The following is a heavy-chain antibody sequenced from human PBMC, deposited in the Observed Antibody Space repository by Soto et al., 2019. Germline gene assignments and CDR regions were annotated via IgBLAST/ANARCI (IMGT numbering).Heavy chain of an antibody. CDR2: IWYDGSNK. Sequence: QVQLVESGGGVVQPGRSLRLSCAASGFTFSSYGMHWVRQAPGKGLEWVAVIWYDGSNKYYADSVKGRFTISRDNSKNTLYLQMNSLRAEDTAVYDCAVSSSWGGMDVWGQGTTVTVSS. CDR3: AVSSSWGGMDV. CDR1: GFTFSSYG. V-gene: IGHV3-33*01. D-gene: IGHD6-13*01. J-gene: IGHJ6*02.